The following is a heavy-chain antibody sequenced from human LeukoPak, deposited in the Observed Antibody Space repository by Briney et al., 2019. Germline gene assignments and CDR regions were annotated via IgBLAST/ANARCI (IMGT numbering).Heavy chain of an antibody. V-gene: IGHV3-48*03. Sequence: GGSLRLSCAASGFTFSSYEMNWVRQAPGKGLEWVSYISSSGSTIYYADSVKGRSTISRDNAKNSLYLQMNSLRAEDTAVYYCARGGYSSSWYSDYWGQGTLVTVSS. D-gene: IGHD6-13*01. CDR1: GFTFSSYE. CDR3: ARGGYSSSWYSDY. J-gene: IGHJ4*02. CDR2: ISSSGSTI.